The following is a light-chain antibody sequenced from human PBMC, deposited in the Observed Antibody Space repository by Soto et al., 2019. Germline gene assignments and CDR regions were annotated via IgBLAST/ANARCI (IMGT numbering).Light chain of an antibody. J-gene: IGKJ2*01. V-gene: IGKV3-20*01. CDR2: DAS. CDR3: QHYDKSPMYT. CDR1: QSVSSSY. Sequence: EIVLTQSPGTLSLSPGERVTLSCRASQSVSSSYLAWYQQKPGQAPRLLIYDASSRATGIPDRFSGSGSGTDFTLTISRLEPEDFAVYYCQHYDKSPMYTFGQGTKLEIK.